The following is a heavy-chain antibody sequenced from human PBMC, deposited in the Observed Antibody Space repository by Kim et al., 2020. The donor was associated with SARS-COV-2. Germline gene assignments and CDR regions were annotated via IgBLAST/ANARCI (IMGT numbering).Heavy chain of an antibody. CDR3: ARNRVTGTLDAFEI. V-gene: IGHV1-3*04. Sequence: ASVKVSCKATGYSFTNYPIHWVRQAPGQGLEWLGWINTVNGNTKYSQKMQGRVTITRDTSASTAYKEVSGLTSEDTAVFYCARNRVTGTLDAFEIWGQGT. CDR2: INTVNGNT. CDR1: GYSFTNYP. D-gene: IGHD1-20*01. J-gene: IGHJ3*02.